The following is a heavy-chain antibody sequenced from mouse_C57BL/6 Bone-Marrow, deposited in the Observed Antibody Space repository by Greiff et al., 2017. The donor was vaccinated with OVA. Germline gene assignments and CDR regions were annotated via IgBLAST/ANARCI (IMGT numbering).Heavy chain of an antibody. J-gene: IGHJ2*01. CDR3: ARGRWLLRPYYFDY. V-gene: IGHV1-72*01. CDR2: IDPNSGGT. Sequence: LKQPGAELVKPGASVKLSCKASGYTFTSYWMHWVKQRPGRGLEWIGRIDPNSGGTKYNEKFKSKATLTVDKPSSTAYMQLSSLTSEDSAVYYCARGRWLLRPYYFDYWGQGTTLTVSS. D-gene: IGHD2-3*01. CDR1: GYTFTSYW.